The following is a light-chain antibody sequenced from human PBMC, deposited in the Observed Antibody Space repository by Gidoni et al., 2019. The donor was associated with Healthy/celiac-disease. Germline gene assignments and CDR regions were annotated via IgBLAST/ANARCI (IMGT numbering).Light chain of an antibody. Sequence: IQITQSPSTLSASVGDRVTITCRASHSITSWLAWYQQKPGKATTLLIYDASSLESGVPSRFSGSGSGTELTLTISSLQPDDFATYYCQQYNSYSWTFGQGTKVEIK. CDR3: QQYNSYSWT. CDR2: DAS. J-gene: IGKJ1*01. CDR1: HSITSW. V-gene: IGKV1-5*01.